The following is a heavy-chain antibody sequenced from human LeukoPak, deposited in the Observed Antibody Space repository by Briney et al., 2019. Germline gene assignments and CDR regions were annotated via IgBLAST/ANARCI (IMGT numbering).Heavy chain of an antibody. D-gene: IGHD3-10*01. CDR1: GFTFSSYW. V-gene: IGHV3-30*02. J-gene: IGHJ4*02. CDR2: IRYSGNDQ. Sequence: GGSLRLSCAASGFTFSSYWMSWVRQAPGKGLEWVASIRYSGNDQNYADSVKGRFTISRDNSRNTVYLQMSSLRAEDTATYYCAKPVGGRPPQALDSWGQGILVTVSS. CDR3: AKPVGGRPPQALDS.